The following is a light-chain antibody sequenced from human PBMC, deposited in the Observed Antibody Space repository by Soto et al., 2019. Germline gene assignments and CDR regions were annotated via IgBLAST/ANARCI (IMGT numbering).Light chain of an antibody. J-gene: IGKJ4*01. Sequence: EIMMTQSPATLSVSPGERATLSCRASQSVSSSLAWYQQKPGQAPRLLIYDVSNRASGIPARFSGSGSGTDFTLTISSLEPEDFAVYYCQQRSNWPALTFGGGTKVDIK. CDR2: DVS. CDR1: QSVSSS. V-gene: IGKV3-11*01. CDR3: QQRSNWPALT.